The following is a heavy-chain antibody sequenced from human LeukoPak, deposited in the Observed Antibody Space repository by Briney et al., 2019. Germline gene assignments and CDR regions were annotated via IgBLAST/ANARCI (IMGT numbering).Heavy chain of an antibody. CDR2: ISGSGGST. CDR1: GFTFSSYS. J-gene: IGHJ6*02. CDR3: AKVGVEGYSSSWDYYYYGMDV. D-gene: IGHD6-13*01. V-gene: IGHV3-23*01. Sequence: GGSLRLSCAASGFTFSSYSMNWVRQAPGKGLEWVSAISGSGGSTYYADSVKGRFTISRDNSKNTLHLQMNSLRAEDTAVYYCAKVGVEGYSSSWDYYYYGMDVWGQGTTVTVSS.